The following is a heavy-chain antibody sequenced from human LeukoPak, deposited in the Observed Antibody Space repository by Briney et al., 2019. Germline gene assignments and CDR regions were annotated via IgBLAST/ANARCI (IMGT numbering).Heavy chain of an antibody. V-gene: IGHV3-30-3*01. J-gene: IGHJ4*02. Sequence: GSLRLSCAASGFTFSSYVMHWVRQAPGKGLEWVAMISYDGNNKYYTDSVKGRFSISRDNAKNSLYLQMNSLRSEDTAFYYCAKGPLYSGSDYFAYWGQGTLVTVSS. D-gene: IGHD1-26*01. CDR2: ISYDGNNK. CDR3: AKGPLYSGSDYFAY. CDR1: GFTFSSYV.